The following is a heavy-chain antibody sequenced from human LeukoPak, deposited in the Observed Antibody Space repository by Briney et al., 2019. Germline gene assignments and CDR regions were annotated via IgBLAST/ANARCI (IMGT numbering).Heavy chain of an antibody. CDR3: ARGATVDY. J-gene: IGHJ4*02. Sequence: QAGGSLRLSCAASGFTFDDYAMHWVRQAPGKGLEWVSGISWNSGSIGYADSVKGRFTISRDNAKNSLYLQMNSLRAEDMALYYCARGATVDYWGQGTLVTVSS. CDR1: GFTFDDYA. CDR2: ISWNSGSI. D-gene: IGHD1-26*01. V-gene: IGHV3-9*03.